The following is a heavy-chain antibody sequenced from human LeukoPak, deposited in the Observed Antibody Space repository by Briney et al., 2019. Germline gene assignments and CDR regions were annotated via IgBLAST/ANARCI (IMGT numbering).Heavy chain of an antibody. Sequence: GGSLRLSCAASGFTFSSYAMSWVRQAPGKGLEWVAVISYDGSNKYYADSVKGRFTISRDNSKNTLYLQMNSLRAEDTAVYYCAKDQESSGWDYWGQGTLVTVSS. CDR1: GFTFSSYA. CDR3: AKDQESSGWDY. J-gene: IGHJ4*02. V-gene: IGHV3-30*18. D-gene: IGHD6-19*01. CDR2: ISYDGSNK.